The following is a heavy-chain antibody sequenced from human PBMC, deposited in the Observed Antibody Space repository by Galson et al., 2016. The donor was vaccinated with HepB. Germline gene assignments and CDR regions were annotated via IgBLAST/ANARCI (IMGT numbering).Heavy chain of an antibody. V-gene: IGHV3-23*01. D-gene: IGHD1-26*01. Sequence: SLRLSCAASGFAFSVYGMTWVRQAPRKGLEWVAAISTNGGGTDYADSVKGRFTISRDNSKNMLYLQMNSLRVGNTALYYCAKGTTRLGDNWGQGILVTVSS. CDR2: ISTNGGGT. CDR3: AKGTTRLGDN. J-gene: IGHJ4*02. CDR1: GFAFSVYG.